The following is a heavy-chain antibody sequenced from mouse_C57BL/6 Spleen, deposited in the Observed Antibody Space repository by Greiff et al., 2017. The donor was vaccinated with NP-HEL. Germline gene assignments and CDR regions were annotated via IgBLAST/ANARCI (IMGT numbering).Heavy chain of an antibody. Sequence: VQLLQSGPELVKPGASVKISCKASGYTFTDYYMNWVKQSHGKSLEWIGDINPNNGGTSYNQKVKGKSTLTVDKSSSTAYMELRSLTSEDSAVYYCTRYGSSFDYWGQGTTLTVSS. D-gene: IGHD1-1*01. CDR2: INPNNGGT. V-gene: IGHV1-26*01. CDR3: TRYGSSFDY. CDR1: GYTFTDYY. J-gene: IGHJ2*01.